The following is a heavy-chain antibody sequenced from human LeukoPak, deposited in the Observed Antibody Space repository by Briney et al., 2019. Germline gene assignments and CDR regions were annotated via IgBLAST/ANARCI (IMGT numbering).Heavy chain of an antibody. CDR2: IYYSGST. V-gene: IGHV4-59*08. J-gene: IGHJ4*02. CDR3: ARHQKGTFDY. D-gene: IGHD3-10*01. Sequence: SETLSLTCTVSGGSISSYYWSWIRQPPGKGLEWTGYIYYSGSTNYNPSLKSRVTISVDTSKNQFSLKLSSVTAADTAVYYCARHQKGTFDYWGQGTLVTVSS. CDR1: GGSISSYY.